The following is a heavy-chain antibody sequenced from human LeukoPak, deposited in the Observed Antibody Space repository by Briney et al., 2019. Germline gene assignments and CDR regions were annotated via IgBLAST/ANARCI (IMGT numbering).Heavy chain of an antibody. CDR3: ARDRRDYYDRSGRFDY. CDR1: GGCISRYY. Sequence: PSETLSLTCPVSGGCISRYYWSWIRQPPGKGLERIGYIYYSGSTNYNPSHKSRVTISVDTSKNQFSLKLSSVTAADTAVYYCARDRRDYYDRSGRFDYWGQGALVSVSS. J-gene: IGHJ4*02. CDR2: IYYSGST. D-gene: IGHD3-22*01. V-gene: IGHV4-59*01.